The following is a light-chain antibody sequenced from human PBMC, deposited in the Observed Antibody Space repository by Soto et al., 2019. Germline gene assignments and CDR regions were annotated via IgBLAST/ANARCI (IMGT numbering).Light chain of an antibody. CDR1: SSDDGSYNV. Sequence: QSVLTQPASVSGSPGQSITISCTGTSSDDGSYNVVSWCQQHPGKAPKVMIYEGNKRPSGVPDRFSGSKSGNTASLTISGLQAEDEADYYCCSYAGSSYVVFGGGTKLTVL. CDR2: EGN. CDR3: CSYAGSSYVV. V-gene: IGLV2-23*01. J-gene: IGLJ2*01.